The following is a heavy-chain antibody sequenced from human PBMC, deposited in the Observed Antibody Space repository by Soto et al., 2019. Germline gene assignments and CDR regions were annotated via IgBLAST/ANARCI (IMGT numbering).Heavy chain of an antibody. J-gene: IGHJ4*02. CDR3: ARVSLGSGSYNDY. V-gene: IGHV3-74*03. Sequence: GGSLRLSCAASGFTFGSYWMHWVRQAPGEGLVWVSRINNDGSSTTYADSVKCRFTISRDNARNTLYLEMNSLRAEDTAVYYWARVSLGSGSYNDYWGQGNLVTVSS. CDR1: GFTFGSYW. D-gene: IGHD3-10*01. CDR2: INNDGSST.